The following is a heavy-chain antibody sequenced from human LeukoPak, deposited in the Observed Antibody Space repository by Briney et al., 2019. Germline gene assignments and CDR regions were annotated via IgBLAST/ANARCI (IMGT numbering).Heavy chain of an antibody. Sequence: GGSLRLSCAASGFTFSSYEMNWVRQAPGKGLEWVSYISSSGNTIYYADSVKGRFTISRDNAKNSLYLQMNSLRAEDTAVYYCAREGVDIVLIFGWGQGTLVTVSP. CDR1: GFTFSSYE. D-gene: IGHD2-8*01. J-gene: IGHJ4*02. V-gene: IGHV3-48*03. CDR3: AREGVDIVLIFG. CDR2: ISSSGNTI.